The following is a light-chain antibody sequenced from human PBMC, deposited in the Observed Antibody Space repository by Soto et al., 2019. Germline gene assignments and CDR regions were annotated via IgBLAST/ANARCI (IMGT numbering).Light chain of an antibody. CDR3: CSYAGSYTLV. CDR1: SSDVGGYNY. CDR2: DVS. Sequence: QSVLTQPRSVSGSPGQSVTISCTGTSSDVGGYNYVSWYQQHPGKAPKLMIYDVSKRPSGVPDRLSGSKSGNTASLTISGLPAEDEADYYCCSYAGSYTLVFGGGTKVTVL. J-gene: IGLJ3*02. V-gene: IGLV2-11*01.